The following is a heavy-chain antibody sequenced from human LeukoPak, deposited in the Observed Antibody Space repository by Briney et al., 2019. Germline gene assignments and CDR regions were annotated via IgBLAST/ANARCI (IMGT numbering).Heavy chain of an antibody. Sequence: LSLTCTVSGGSISSYYWSWVRQAPGKGLEWVSGISWNSGSIGYADSVKGRFTISRDNAKNSLYLQMNSLRAEDTALYYCATVTVTTGDGDYWGQGTLVTVSS. CDR3: ATVTVTTGDGDY. CDR1: GGSISSYY. V-gene: IGHV3-9*01. CDR2: ISWNSGSI. J-gene: IGHJ4*02. D-gene: IGHD4-17*01.